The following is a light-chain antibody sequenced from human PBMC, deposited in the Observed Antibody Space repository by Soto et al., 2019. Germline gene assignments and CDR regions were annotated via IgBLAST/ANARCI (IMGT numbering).Light chain of an antibody. J-gene: IGKJ4*01. CDR3: QQRSNWPLT. CDR2: DAS. Sequence: TLSFSPGERSTLTCRASQSVSSYLACYQQKPGQAPRLLIYDASNRATGIPARFSGSGSGTDFTLTISSLEPEDFAVYYCQQRSNWPLTFGGGTKVDIK. CDR1: QSVSSY. V-gene: IGKV3-11*01.